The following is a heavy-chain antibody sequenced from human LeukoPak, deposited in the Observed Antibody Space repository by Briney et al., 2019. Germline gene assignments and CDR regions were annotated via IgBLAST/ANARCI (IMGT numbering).Heavy chain of an antibody. CDR3: SRTSDAAWYFDL. D-gene: IGHD6-25*01. J-gene: IGHJ2*01. Sequence: GGSLRLSCAASGFTFSGSAMHWVRQASGKGLEWVGRVRSKDNGYATSYTASVKGRLTISRDDSKNMAYLQMDSLKTEDTAVYFCSRTSDAAWYFDLWGRGTLVTVSS. CDR1: GFTFSGSA. V-gene: IGHV3-73*01. CDR2: VRSKDNGYAT.